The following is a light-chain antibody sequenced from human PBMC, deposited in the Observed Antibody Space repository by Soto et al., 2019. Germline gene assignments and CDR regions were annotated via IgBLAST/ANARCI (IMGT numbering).Light chain of an antibody. CDR1: SSDVGSYNL. Sequence: QSVLTQPASVSGSPGQSITISCTGTSSDVGSYNLVSWYQQHPGKAPKLMIYEGSKRPSGVSNRFSGSKSGNTASLTISGLQAEDEADYYCCSYAGSYTSMFGGGTKLTVL. J-gene: IGLJ3*02. CDR2: EGS. CDR3: CSYAGSYTSM. V-gene: IGLV2-23*01.